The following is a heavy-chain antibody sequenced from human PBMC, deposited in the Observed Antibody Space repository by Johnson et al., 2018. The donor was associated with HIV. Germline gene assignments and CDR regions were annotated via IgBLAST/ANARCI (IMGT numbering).Heavy chain of an antibody. CDR1: GIIVTGNF. CDR2: INAGGDT. J-gene: IGHJ3*02. V-gene: IGHV3-66*01. CDR3: ARDDRPDGFDI. Sequence: VQLVESGGGLVQPGGSLRLSCAASGIIVTGNFMSWVRQAPGKGLEWVSVINAGGDTYYADSVKGRFTIARDRSKNTVSLQMNSLRVEDTAVYYCARDDRPDGFDIWGQGTMVTVS. D-gene: IGHD1-14*01.